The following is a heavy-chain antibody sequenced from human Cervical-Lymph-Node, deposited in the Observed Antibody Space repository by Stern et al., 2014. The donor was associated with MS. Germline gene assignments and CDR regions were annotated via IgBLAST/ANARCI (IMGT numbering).Heavy chain of an antibody. CDR2: INPINVGT. V-gene: IGHV1-2*04. CDR3: ARASTTANNYYDGVDV. CDR1: GYTFTDYY. J-gene: IGHJ6*02. D-gene: IGHD1-1*01. Sequence: QVQLVQSGAEVKNPGASVKVSCKASGYTFTDYYMQWMRQAPGQGLEWMGWINPINVGTKSAQKFQGWVTMTRDTSTSTAYMELSRLRSDDTAIYYGARASTTANNYYDGVDVWGQGTTVTVTS.